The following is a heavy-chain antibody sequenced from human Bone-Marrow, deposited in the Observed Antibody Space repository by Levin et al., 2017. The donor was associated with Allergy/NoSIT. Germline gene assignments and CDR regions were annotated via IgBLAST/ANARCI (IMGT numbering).Heavy chain of an antibody. J-gene: IGHJ4*02. CDR2: IYPGDSDT. Sequence: KRGESLKISCKGSGYSFTSYWIGWVRQMPGKGLEWMGIIYPGDSDTRYSPSFQGQVTISADKSISTAYLQWSSLKASDTAMYYCARQKLEMETQPVFDYWGQGTLVTVSS. D-gene: IGHD5-24*01. CDR3: ARQKLEMETQPVFDY. V-gene: IGHV5-51*01. CDR1: GYSFTSYW.